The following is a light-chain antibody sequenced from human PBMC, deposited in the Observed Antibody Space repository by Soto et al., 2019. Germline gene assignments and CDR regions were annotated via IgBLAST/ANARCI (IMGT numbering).Light chain of an antibody. CDR1: SSDIGAYNF. CDR2: DVN. Sequence: QSASVSGSPGQSITISCTGTSSDIGAYNFVSWYQQHPGKAPKLMLYDVNIRPSGVSNRFSGSKSGNTASLTISGVQAEDEADYYCTSWTTSTTMIFGGGTKLTVL. CDR3: TSWTTSTTMI. J-gene: IGLJ2*01. V-gene: IGLV2-14*03.